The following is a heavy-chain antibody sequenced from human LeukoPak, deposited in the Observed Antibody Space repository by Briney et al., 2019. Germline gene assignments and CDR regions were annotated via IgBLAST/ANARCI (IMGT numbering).Heavy chain of an antibody. D-gene: IGHD3/OR15-3a*01. CDR2: INTSGGST. J-gene: IGHJ4*02. V-gene: IGHV3-23*01. CDR3: ARDMQGAGLFDY. Sequence: GGSLRLSCAASGFTFSSYAMSWVRQAPGKGLEWVSGINTSGGSTAYADSVKGRFTISRDNPRNTLYLQMNSLRAEDTAVYYCARDMQGAGLFDYWGQGTLVTVSS. CDR1: GFTFSSYA.